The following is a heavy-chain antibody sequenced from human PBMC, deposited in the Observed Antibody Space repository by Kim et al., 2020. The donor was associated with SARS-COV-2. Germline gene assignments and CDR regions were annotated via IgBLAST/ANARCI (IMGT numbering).Heavy chain of an antibody. D-gene: IGHD3-22*01. V-gene: IGHV4-31*02. CDR3: ARTRITMIVVVTHFDY. Sequence: SIKSRVNISVDTSKNQFSLKMSSVTAAETAVYYCARTRITMIVVVTHFDYWGQGTLVTVSS. J-gene: IGHJ4*02.